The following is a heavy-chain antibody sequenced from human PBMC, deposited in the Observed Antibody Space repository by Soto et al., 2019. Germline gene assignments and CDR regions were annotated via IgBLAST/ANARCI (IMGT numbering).Heavy chain of an antibody. CDR2: IIPTFGTA. Sequence: QVQLVQSGPRVKKPGSSVKVSCRASEGTFSSYTIGWVRRPPGQGLEWMGGIIPTFGTADYAQKFQGRVTITADESTSTGYMELSSLRSEDTALYYCARPSCGAACYYYGMDVWGQGTAVTVSS. CDR3: ARPSCGAACYYYGMDV. V-gene: IGHV1-69*12. J-gene: IGHJ6*02. CDR1: EGTFSSYT. D-gene: IGHD2-21*01.